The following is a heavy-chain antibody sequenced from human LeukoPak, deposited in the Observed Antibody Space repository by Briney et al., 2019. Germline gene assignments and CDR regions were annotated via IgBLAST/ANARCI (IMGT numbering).Heavy chain of an antibody. CDR2: ISGSGGST. Sequence: GGSLRLSCAASGFTFSSYAMSWVRQAPGKGLEWVSAISGSGGSTYYADSVKGRFTISSDNSKNTLYLQMNSLRAEDTAVYYCAKGDTMIVVVVGAFDIWGQGTMVTVSS. D-gene: IGHD3-22*01. V-gene: IGHV3-23*01. CDR1: GFTFSSYA. CDR3: AKGDTMIVVVVGAFDI. J-gene: IGHJ3*02.